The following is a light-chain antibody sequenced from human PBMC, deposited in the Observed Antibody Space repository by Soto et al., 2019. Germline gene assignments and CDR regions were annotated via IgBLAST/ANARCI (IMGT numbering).Light chain of an antibody. CDR2: GIS. V-gene: IGLV1-40*01. CDR1: SSNIGAGYD. Sequence: QYVLTQPPSGSGAPGQRVTISCTVSSSNIGAGYDVHWYQQLPGTAPKLLIYGISNRPSGVPDRFSGSKSGTSASLAITGLQAEDEADYYCQSYDSSLSGPGVFGGGTKLTVL. CDR3: QSYDSSLSGPGV. J-gene: IGLJ3*02.